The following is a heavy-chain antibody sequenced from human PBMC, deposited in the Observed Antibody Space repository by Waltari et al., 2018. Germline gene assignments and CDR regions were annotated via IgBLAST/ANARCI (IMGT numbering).Heavy chain of an antibody. CDR1: GFTFSTYV. V-gene: IGHV3-23*01. D-gene: IGHD7-27*01. CDR2: ISDAGGII. CDR3: ARGSGVDY. Sequence: EVQLLESGGGLVRPGASLSLSCAASGFTFSTYVMNWVRQAPGKGLEWVSSISDAGGIINYADSVKGRFTISRDNSKNTLYLQMNSLRAEDTAVYYCARGSGVDYWGQGTLVTISS. J-gene: IGHJ4*02.